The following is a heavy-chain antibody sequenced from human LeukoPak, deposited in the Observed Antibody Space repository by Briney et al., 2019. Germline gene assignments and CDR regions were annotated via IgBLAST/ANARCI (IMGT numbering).Heavy chain of an antibody. Sequence: ASLKVSCNDSGNTYTSYGISCVRQAPGHGLEWIGWISAYNGNTNYAQKPQGRVTMTTDTSTSTAYMELRSLRSDDTAVYYCARVQFSGWRTYFYFDYWGQGTLVTVSS. V-gene: IGHV1-18*01. J-gene: IGHJ4*02. CDR1: GNTYTSYG. CDR3: ARVQFSGWRTYFYFDY. CDR2: ISAYNGNT. D-gene: IGHD6-19*01.